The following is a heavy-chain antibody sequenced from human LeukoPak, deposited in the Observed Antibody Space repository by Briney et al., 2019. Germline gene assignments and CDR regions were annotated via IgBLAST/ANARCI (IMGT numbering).Heavy chain of an antibody. CDR2: IDYSGST. V-gene: IGHV4-59*01. CDR1: GGSISSYY. CDR3: AREISMTVGGGAFDI. J-gene: IGHJ3*02. Sequence: TSETLSLTCTVSGGSISSYYWTWIRQPPGKGLEWIGYIDYSGSTNYNPSLKSRVTISVDTSKNQFSLKLTSVTAADTAVYYCAREISMTVGGGAFDIWGQGTMVTVSS. D-gene: IGHD3-22*01.